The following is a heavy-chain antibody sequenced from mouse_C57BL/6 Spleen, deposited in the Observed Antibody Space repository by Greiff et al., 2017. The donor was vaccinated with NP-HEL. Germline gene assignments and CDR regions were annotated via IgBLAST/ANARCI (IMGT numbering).Heavy chain of an antibody. CDR1: GFTFSSYA. V-gene: IGHV5-9-1*02. Sequence: DVKLVESGEGLVKPGGSLKLSCAASGFTFSSYAMSWVRQTPEKRLEWVAYISSGGDYIYYADTVKGRFTISRDNARNTLYLQMSSLKSEDTAMYYCTRVYYYGSSYWYFDVWGTGTTVTVSS. D-gene: IGHD1-1*01. CDR3: TRVYYYGSSYWYFDV. J-gene: IGHJ1*03. CDR2: ISSGGDYI.